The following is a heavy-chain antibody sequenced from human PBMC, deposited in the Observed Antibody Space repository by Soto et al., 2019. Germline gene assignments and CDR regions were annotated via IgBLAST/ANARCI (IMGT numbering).Heavy chain of an antibody. J-gene: IGHJ6*03. CDR3: ARDRWSSTSGYEGAYYMDV. Sequence: PGGSLRLSCAASGFTVSSNYMSWVRQAPGKGLEWVSVIYSGGSTYYADSVKGRFTISRDNSKNTLYLQMNSLRAEDTAVYYCARDRWSSTSGYEGAYYMDVWGKGNTVTFS. CDR2: IYSGGST. V-gene: IGHV3-66*01. CDR1: GFTVSSNY. D-gene: IGHD2-2*01.